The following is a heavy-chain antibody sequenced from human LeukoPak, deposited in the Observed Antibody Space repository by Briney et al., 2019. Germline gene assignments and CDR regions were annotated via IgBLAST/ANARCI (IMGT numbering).Heavy chain of an antibody. Sequence: SETLSLTCTVSGGSITSGSYYWSWIRQPAGKGLEWIGRIYTSGITNYNPSLKSRVTISVDTSKNQFSLRLSSVTAADTAVYYCAKSNGYSLIDIWGQGTMVTVSS. CDR2: IYTSGIT. V-gene: IGHV4-61*02. CDR1: GGSITSGSYY. J-gene: IGHJ3*02. D-gene: IGHD5-12*01. CDR3: AKSNGYSLIDI.